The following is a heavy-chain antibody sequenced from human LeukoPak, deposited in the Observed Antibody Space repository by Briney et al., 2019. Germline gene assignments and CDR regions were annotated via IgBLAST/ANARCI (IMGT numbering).Heavy chain of an antibody. J-gene: IGHJ6*02. D-gene: IGHD3-22*01. V-gene: IGHV4-30-2*01. CDR3: ARDWYDSSGYYYYGMDV. CDR1: GGSISSGGYS. CDR2: IYHSGSI. Sequence: SQTLSLTCAVSGGSISSGGYSWSWIRQPPGKGLEWIGYIYHSGSIYYNPSLKSRVTISVDRSKNQFSLKLSSVTAADTAVYYCARDWYDSSGYYYYGMDVWGQGTTVTVSS.